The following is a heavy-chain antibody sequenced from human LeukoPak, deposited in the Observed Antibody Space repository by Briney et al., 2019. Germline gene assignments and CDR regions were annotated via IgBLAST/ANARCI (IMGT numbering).Heavy chain of an antibody. CDR2: ISSSGDST. V-gene: IGHV3-23*01. J-gene: IGHJ4*02. Sequence: GGSLRLSCAASGFTCSPCGMTWVRQAPGKGLEGVAAISSSGDSTAHADSVKGRFTISRDNSKNTVFLQMNSLRAENTAVYYCAKTPGGYLDYWGQGTRVTVSS. CDR1: GFTCSPCG. CDR3: AKTPGGYLDY.